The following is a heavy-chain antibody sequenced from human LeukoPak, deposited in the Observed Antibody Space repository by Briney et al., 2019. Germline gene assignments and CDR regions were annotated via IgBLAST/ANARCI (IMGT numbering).Heavy chain of an antibody. CDR1: GFTFSSYA. V-gene: IGHV3-30*02. D-gene: IGHD6-13*01. J-gene: IGHJ4*02. CDR2: IRYDGSNK. CDR3: ARPWSIAAAGELDY. Sequence: GGSLRLSCAASGFTFSSYAMHWVRQAPGKGLEWVAFIRYDGSNKYYADSVKGRFTISRDSSKNTVYLQMNSLRTDDTAVYYCARPWSIAAAGELDYWGQGTLVTVSS.